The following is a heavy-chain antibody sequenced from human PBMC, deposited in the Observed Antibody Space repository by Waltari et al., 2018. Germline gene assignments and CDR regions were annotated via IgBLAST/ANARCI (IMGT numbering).Heavy chain of an antibody. CDR1: GFTFSSYA. V-gene: IGHV3-23*01. D-gene: IGHD2-8*01. Sequence: EVQLLESGGGLVQPGGSLRLSCAASGFTFSSYAMSWVRQAPGEGLEWVSASSGSGGSTYYADSGKGRFTISRDNSKNTLYLQMNSLRAEDTAVYYCAKGGAANGAFDIWGQGTMVTVSS. CDR3: AKGGAANGAFDI. CDR2: SSGSGGST. J-gene: IGHJ3*02.